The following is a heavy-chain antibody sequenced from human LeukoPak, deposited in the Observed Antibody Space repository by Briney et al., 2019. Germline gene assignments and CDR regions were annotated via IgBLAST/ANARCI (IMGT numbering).Heavy chain of an antibody. D-gene: IGHD3-9*01. J-gene: IGHJ6*02. CDR3: ASVYDIYYYYGMDV. Sequence: SETLSLTCAVSGGSISNSNWWNWVRQPPGKGLEWIGEIYHSGSTNYNPSLRSRVTVSVDTSKNQFSLKLSSVTAADTAVYYCASVYDIYYYYGMDVWGQGTTVTVSS. CDR2: IYHSGST. CDR1: GGSISNSNW. V-gene: IGHV4-4*02.